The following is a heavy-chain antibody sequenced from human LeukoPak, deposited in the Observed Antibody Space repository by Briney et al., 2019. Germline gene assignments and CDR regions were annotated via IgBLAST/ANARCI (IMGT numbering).Heavy chain of an antibody. CDR1: GGSISSYY. J-gene: IGHJ6*03. CDR3: ARAKGYCSSTSCYYYMDV. CDR2: IYTSGST. V-gene: IGHV4-4*07. Sequence: SETLSLTCTVSGGSISSYYWSWIRQPAGKGLEWIGRIYTSGSTNYNPSLKSRVTISVDTSKNQFSLKLSSVTAADTAVYYCARAKGYCSSTSCYYYMDVWGKGTTVTVSS. D-gene: IGHD2-2*01.